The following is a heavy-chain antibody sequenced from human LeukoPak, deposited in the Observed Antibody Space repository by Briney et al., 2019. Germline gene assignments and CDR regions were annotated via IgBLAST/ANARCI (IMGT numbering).Heavy chain of an antibody. Sequence: GASVKVSCKGSGYNFDRYGVNWVRQAPGQGLEWVGWISTYNGNTFYAQKFEGRVSMTTDTSTNTVYMDLRSLRSDDTAVYYYARDLEHCRNIICSNSAYWGQGTLVTVSS. V-gene: IGHV1-18*04. CDR3: ARDLEHCRNIICSNSAY. CDR1: GYNFDRYG. D-gene: IGHD2-2*01. CDR2: ISTYNGNT. J-gene: IGHJ4*02.